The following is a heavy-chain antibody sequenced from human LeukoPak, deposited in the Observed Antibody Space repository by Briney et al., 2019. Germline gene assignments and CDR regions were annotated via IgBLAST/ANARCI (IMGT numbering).Heavy chain of an antibody. Sequence: GESLKISCRGSGYSFTSYRIGWVRQMPGKGLEWMGIIYPGDSDTRYSPSFQGQVTISADKSISTAYLQWSSLKASDTAMYYCARHRNDILTGYCDYWGQGTLVTVSS. CDR2: IYPGDSDT. CDR3: ARHRNDILTGYCDY. CDR1: GYSFTSYR. J-gene: IGHJ4*02. V-gene: IGHV5-51*01. D-gene: IGHD3-9*01.